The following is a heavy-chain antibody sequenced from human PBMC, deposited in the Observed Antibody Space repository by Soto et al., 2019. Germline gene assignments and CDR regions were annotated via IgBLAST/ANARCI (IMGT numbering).Heavy chain of an antibody. V-gene: IGHV3-23*01. D-gene: IGHD6-6*01. CDR2: ISGSGVST. CDR1: GFTFSSYD. J-gene: IGHJ4*02. CDR3: AKDRERIATRSIDY. Sequence: EVQLLESGGGLVQPGGSLRLSCAASGFTFSSYDISWVRQAPGKGLEWVSGISGSGVSTYYADAVKGRFTISRDNSKSTLYLQMNSLRAEDTAVYDCAKDRERIATRSIDYWGQGTLVTVSS.